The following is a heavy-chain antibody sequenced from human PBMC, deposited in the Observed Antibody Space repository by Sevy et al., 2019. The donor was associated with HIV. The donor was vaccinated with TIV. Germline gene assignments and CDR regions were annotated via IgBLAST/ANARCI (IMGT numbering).Heavy chain of an antibody. V-gene: IGHV1-2*02. Sequence: ASVKVSCKASGYTFSDSGYYVHWVRQAPGQGLEWMGWINPKSGATNSAQKFQDRVTMTRDTSVSTANMELSRLTSDDMAVYYCARESYDFWTGPVDYDYGMDVWGQGTTVTVSS. D-gene: IGHD3-3*01. CDR1: GYTFSDSGYY. CDR2: INPKSGAT. J-gene: IGHJ6*02. CDR3: ARESYDFWTGPVDYDYGMDV.